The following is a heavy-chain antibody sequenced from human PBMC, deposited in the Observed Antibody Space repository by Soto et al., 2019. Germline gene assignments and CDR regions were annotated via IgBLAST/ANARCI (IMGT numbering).Heavy chain of an antibody. CDR1: GGTFSSYA. CDR3: ARFHIGGWEPERSDMDV. CDR2: IIPIFGTA. Sequence: SVKVSCKASGGTFSSYAISWVRQAPGQGLEWMGGIIPIFGTANYAQKFQGRVTITADKSTSTAYMELSSLRSEDTAVYYCARFHIGGWEPERSDMDVWGQGTTVTVSS. J-gene: IGHJ6*02. V-gene: IGHV1-69*06. D-gene: IGHD1-26*01.